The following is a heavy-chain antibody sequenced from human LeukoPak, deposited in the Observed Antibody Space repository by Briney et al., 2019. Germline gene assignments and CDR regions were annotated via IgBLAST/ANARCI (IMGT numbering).Heavy chain of an antibody. V-gene: IGHV3-23*01. CDR3: AKDLWFGEARLYFDY. CDR1: GFMFSSYA. J-gene: IGHJ4*02. D-gene: IGHD3-10*01. Sequence: GGSLRLSCAASGFMFSSYAMSWVRQAPGKGLEWVSAISGSGGSTYYADSVKGRFTISRDNSKNTLYLQMNSLRAEDTAVYYCAKDLWFGEARLYFDYWGQGTLVTVSS. CDR2: ISGSGGST.